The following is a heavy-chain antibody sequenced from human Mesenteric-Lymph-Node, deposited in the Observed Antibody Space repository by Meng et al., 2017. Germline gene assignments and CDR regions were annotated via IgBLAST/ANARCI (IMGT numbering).Heavy chain of an antibody. J-gene: IGHJ4*02. V-gene: IGHV1-18*01. Sequence: QVQLVPSGAEVKKPGASVTVSFTASGYTFTSYGISWVRQAPGQGLEWMGWISAYNGNTNYAQKLQGRVTMTTDTSTSTAYMELRSLRSDDTAVYYCARGGPNDFWSGYLDYWGQGTLVTVSS. D-gene: IGHD3-3*01. CDR2: ISAYNGNT. CDR1: GYTFTSYG. CDR3: ARGGPNDFWSGYLDY.